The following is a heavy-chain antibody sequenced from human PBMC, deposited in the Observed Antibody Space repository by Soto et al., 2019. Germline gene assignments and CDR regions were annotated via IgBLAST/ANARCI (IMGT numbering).Heavy chain of an antibody. D-gene: IGHD3-10*01. CDR2: TIPVFNTA. J-gene: IGHJ3*02. Sequence: QVQLEQSGGEVKKPGSSVKVSCKASGGTLSDHGVAWLRQAPGQGLEWMGGTIPVFNTAKYAQKFQGRVTVTADKFTNIAYMELSSLRSEDTAFYFCARGVYGSGNYYTGPSAFDIWGQGTMVIVSS. CDR3: ARGVYGSGNYYTGPSAFDI. V-gene: IGHV1-69*06. CDR1: GGTLSDHG.